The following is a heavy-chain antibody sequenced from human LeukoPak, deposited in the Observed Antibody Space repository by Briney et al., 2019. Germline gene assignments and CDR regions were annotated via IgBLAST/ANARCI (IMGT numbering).Heavy chain of an antibody. D-gene: IGHD1-26*01. V-gene: IGHV1-2*02. Sequence: GASVKVSCKTSGYTFIGYYIHWVRQAPGQGLEWMGWINPESGDTNYAQKFQGRVTMTRDTSITTAYMQLSRLRSDDTAVYYCARDLTLSGPPRYWFEPWGQGTLVTVSS. CDR2: INPESGDT. CDR1: GYTFIGYY. CDR3: ARDLTLSGPPRYWFEP. J-gene: IGHJ5*02.